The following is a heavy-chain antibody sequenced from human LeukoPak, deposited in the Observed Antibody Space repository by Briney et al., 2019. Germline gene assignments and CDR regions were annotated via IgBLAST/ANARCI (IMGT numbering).Heavy chain of an antibody. V-gene: IGHV3-33*01. CDR3: AIDALAYCGGDCYPGADY. J-gene: IGHJ4*02. CDR2: IWYDGSNK. CDR1: GFTFSSYG. Sequence: PGRSLRLSCAASGFTFSSYGMHWVRQAPGKGLEWVAVIWYDGSNKYYADSVKGRFTISRDNSKNTLYLQMNSLRAEDTAVYYCAIDALAYCGGDCYPGADYWGQGTLVTVSS. D-gene: IGHD2-21*02.